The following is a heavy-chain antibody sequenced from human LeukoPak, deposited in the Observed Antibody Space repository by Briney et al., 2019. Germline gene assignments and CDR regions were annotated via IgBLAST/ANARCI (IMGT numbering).Heavy chain of an antibody. D-gene: IGHD3-3*01. CDR3: ARDRLTIFGVVIGLDY. CDR1: GGTFSSYA. V-gene: IGHV1-69*05. J-gene: IGHJ4*02. Sequence: SVKVSCKASGGTFSSYAISWVRQAPGQGLEWMGRIIPIFGTANYAQKFQGRVTITTDESTSIAYMELSSLRSEDTAVYYCARDRLTIFGVVIGLDYWGQGTLVTVSS. CDR2: IIPIFGTA.